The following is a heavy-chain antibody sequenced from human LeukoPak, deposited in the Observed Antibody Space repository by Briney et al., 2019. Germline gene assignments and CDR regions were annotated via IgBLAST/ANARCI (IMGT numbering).Heavy chain of an antibody. V-gene: IGHV3-74*01. CDR3: ARGRGSGSSDY. D-gene: IGHD3-10*01. CDR1: GFSFSSYW. J-gene: IGHJ4*02. Sequence: PGGSLRLSRAASGFSFSSYWMHWVRQVPGKGLVWVSRINSDGSTTIYADSVKGRFTISRDNAKNTLFLQMNSLRAEDTAVYYCARGRGSGSSDYWGQGILVTVSS. CDR2: INSDGSTT.